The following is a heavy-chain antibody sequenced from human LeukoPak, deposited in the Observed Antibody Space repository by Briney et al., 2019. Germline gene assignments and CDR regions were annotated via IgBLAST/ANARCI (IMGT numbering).Heavy chain of an antibody. CDR1: GGSISSYY. D-gene: IGHD1-7*01. V-gene: IGHV4-4*07. J-gene: IGHJ4*02. CDR2: IYTSGTTNYNT. CDR3: ARETRQGSDY. Sequence: SETLSLTCTVSGGSISSYYWSWIRQPAGKGLEWIGRIYTSGTTNYNTNYNPSLKSRVTMSVDTSKNQLSLKLSSVTAADTAVYHCARETRQGSDYWGQGTLVTVSS.